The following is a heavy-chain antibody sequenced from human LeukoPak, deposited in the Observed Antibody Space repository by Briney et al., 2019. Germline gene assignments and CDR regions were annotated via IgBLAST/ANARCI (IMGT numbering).Heavy chain of an antibody. Sequence: SETLSLTCTVSGGSISSYYWSWIRQPAGKGLEWIGRIYTSGSTDYNPSLKSRVTMSVDTSKNQFSLKLSSVTAADTAVYYCARAAAVAGRGGVFDYWGQGTLVTVSS. CDR2: IYTSGST. D-gene: IGHD6-19*01. J-gene: IGHJ4*02. V-gene: IGHV4-4*07. CDR3: ARAAAVAGRGGVFDY. CDR1: GGSISSYY.